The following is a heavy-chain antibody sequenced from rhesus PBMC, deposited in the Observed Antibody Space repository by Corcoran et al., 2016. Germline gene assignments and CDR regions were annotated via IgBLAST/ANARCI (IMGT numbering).Heavy chain of an antibody. J-gene: IGHJ4*01. D-gene: IGHD3-34*01. CDR2: IYSNSEST. Sequence: QVQLQESGPGVVKPSETLSLTCAVSGGTISSGYYYWSWIRQPPGKGREWIGGIYSNSESTNYNPSLNSRVTSSKDTSKNQFSLKRSSVTAMDTAVYYCARAGPRGVIAFDYWGQGVLVTVSS. CDR3: ARAGPRGVIAFDY. V-gene: IGHV4S12*01. CDR1: GGTISSGYYY.